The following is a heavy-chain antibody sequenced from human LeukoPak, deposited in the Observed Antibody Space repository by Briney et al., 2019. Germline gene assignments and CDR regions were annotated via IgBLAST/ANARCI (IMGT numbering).Heavy chain of an antibody. CDR1: GGSIGSSGFY. J-gene: IGHJ5*02. D-gene: IGHD2-2*01. CDR2: INHSGST. Sequence: SETLSLTCTVSGGSIGSSGFYWSWIRQPPGKGLEWIGEINHSGSTNYNPSLKSRVTISVDTSKNQFSLKLTSVTAADTAVYYCASRDCSSTSCHEGYNWFDPWGQGILVSVSS. V-gene: IGHV4-39*07. CDR3: ASRDCSSTSCHEGYNWFDP.